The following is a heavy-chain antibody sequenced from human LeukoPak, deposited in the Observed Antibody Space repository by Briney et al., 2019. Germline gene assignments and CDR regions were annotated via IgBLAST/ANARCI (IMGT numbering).Heavy chain of an antibody. CDR3: ASELYSSSSEDY. V-gene: IGHV3-21*01. Sequence: GGSLRLSCAASGFTVSTNYMSGVRQAPGKGLEWVSSISRSRSYIYYADSVTGRFTISRDTAKNSLHLQMNGLTADHSAVYYCASELYSSSSEDYWGQGTLVTVSS. D-gene: IGHD6-6*01. CDR2: ISRSRSYI. CDR1: GFTVSTNY. J-gene: IGHJ4*02.